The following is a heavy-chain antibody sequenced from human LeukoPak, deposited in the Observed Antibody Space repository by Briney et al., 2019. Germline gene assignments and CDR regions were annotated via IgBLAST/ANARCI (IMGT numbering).Heavy chain of an antibody. CDR3: TADKDFWGGYQDF. J-gene: IGHJ4*02. V-gene: IGHV3-15*01. Sequence: GGSLRLSCGASGFTFTNALMTWVRQAPGKGLEWVGRIKSKADGGTTDYVASVKRRFIISRNDSKVTMYLQMNSLKIEDTGVYYCTADKDFWGGYQDFWGQGILVSVSS. D-gene: IGHD3-3*01. CDR2: IKSKADGGTT. CDR1: GFTFTNAL.